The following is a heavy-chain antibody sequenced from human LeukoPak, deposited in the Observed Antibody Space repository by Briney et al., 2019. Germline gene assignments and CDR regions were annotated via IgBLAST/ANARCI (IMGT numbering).Heavy chain of an antibody. CDR3: ARRRGYGSGPDPFDF. V-gene: IGHV3-48*01. Sequence: LPGGTLRLSCAASGFTFGSYGMSWVRQAPGKGLEWVSYISSSSSTIYYADSVKGRFTISRDNAKNSLYLQLNSLRAEDTAVYYCARRRGYGSGPDPFDFWGQGTLVTVSS. CDR1: GFTFGSYG. J-gene: IGHJ4*02. CDR2: ISSSSSTI. D-gene: IGHD3-10*01.